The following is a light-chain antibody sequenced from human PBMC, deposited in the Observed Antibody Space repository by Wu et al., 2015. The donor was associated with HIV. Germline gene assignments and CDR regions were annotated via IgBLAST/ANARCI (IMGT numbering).Light chain of an antibody. Sequence: EIMMSQSPVTLSVSPGERATLSCRASQSVRTNLAWYQQKPGQTPRLLIYGASTRVTGIPARFSGSGSGTEFTLTISTMQAEDVAVYYCQQYNDWPLLTFGGGTKVEIK. CDR2: GAS. CDR3: QQYNDWPLLT. J-gene: IGKJ4*01. CDR1: QSVRTN. V-gene: IGKV3-15*01.